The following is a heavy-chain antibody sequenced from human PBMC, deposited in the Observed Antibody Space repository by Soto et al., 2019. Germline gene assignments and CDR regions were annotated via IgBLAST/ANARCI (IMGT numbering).Heavy chain of an antibody. Sequence: QLQLQESGPGLVKPSETLSLTCTVSGGSISSSSYYWGWIRQPPGKGLEWIGSIYYSGSTYYNPSLKSRVTISVDTSKNQFSLKLSSVTAADTAVYYCASHGGDAYYDILTGYYSLDYFDYWGQGTLVTVSS. CDR3: ASHGGDAYYDILTGYYSLDYFDY. CDR2: IYYSGST. CDR1: GGSISSSSYY. D-gene: IGHD3-9*01. V-gene: IGHV4-39*01. J-gene: IGHJ4*02.